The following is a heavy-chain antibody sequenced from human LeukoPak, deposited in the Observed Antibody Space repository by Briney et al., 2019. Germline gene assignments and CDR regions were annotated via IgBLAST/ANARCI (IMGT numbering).Heavy chain of an antibody. V-gene: IGHV1-8*01. CDR2: MNPNSGNT. D-gene: IGHD2-2*01. CDR3: ARGAGYCSSTSCSRGLYYYYYMDV. Sequence: GASVKVSCKASGYTFTNYDINWVRQATGQGLEWMGWMNPNSGNTGYAQKFQDRVTMTRNTSISTAYMELSSLRSEDTAVYYCARGAGYCSSTSCSRGLYYYYYMDVWGKGTTVTVSS. CDR1: GYTFTNYD. J-gene: IGHJ6*03.